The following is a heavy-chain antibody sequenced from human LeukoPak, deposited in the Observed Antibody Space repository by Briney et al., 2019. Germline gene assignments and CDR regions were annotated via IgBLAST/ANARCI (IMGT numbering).Heavy chain of an antibody. V-gene: IGHV1-58*01. J-gene: IGHJ4*02. D-gene: IGHD3-22*01. CDR3: ARDWGCSSTSCRYYYDSSGTPIFDY. CDR2: IVVCSGNT. CDR1: GFTFTSSA. Sequence: SVKVSCKASGFTFTSSAVQWVRQARGQRLEWIGWIVVCSGNTNYAQKFQERVTITRDMSTSTAYMVLSSLRSDDTAVYYCARDWGCSSTSCRYYYDSSGTPIFDYWGQGTLVTVSS.